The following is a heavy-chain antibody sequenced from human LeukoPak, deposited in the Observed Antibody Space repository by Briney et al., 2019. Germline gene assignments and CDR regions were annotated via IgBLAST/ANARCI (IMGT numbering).Heavy chain of an antibody. J-gene: IGHJ4*02. V-gene: IGHV1-46*01. D-gene: IGHD4-23*01. CDR3: ARSTVVTSLVDY. Sequence: ASVTVSCTASGYTFTSYYKHWVRPAPGQGLEWMGIINPSGGSTSYAQKFQGRVTMTRDTSTSTVYMELSSLRSEDTAVYYCARSTVVTSLVDYWGQGTLVTVSS. CDR2: INPSGGST. CDR1: GYTFTSYY.